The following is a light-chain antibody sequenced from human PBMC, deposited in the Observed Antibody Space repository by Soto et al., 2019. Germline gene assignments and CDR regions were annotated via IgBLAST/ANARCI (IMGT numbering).Light chain of an antibody. CDR2: KDS. V-gene: IGLV3-27*01. Sequence: SYELTQPSSVSVSPGQTARITCSGDVLAKKYARWFQQKPGQAPVLVIYKDSERPSGIPERFSGSSSGTTVTLTISGAQVEDDADYYCYSAADNNLYFFGTGTKVTVL. J-gene: IGLJ1*01. CDR3: YSAADNNLYF. CDR1: VLAKKY.